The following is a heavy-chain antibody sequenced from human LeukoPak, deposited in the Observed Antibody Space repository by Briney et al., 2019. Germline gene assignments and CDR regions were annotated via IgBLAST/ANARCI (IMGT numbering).Heavy chain of an antibody. CDR3: AIAYALAHYYGMDV. V-gene: IGHV3-21*01. CDR2: ISSSSSYI. J-gene: IGHJ6*02. Sequence: GGSLRLSCAASGFTFSSYSMNWVRQAPGKGLEWVSSISSSSSYIYYADSVKGRFTISRDNAKNSLYLQMNSLRAEDTAVYYCAIAYALAHYYGMDVWGQGTTVTVSS. CDR1: GFTFSSYS. D-gene: IGHD3-16*01.